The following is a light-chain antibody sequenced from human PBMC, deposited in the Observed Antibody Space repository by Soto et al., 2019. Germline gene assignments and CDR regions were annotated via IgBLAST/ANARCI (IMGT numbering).Light chain of an antibody. J-gene: IGKJ4*01. V-gene: IGKV3D-11*02. Sequence: TVLTQSPATQSLSPGERATLSCRASQSVDTYLAWYQQKSGRAPRLLIYDVSKRATGIPPRFSGSGAGTDFTLTISSLEPEDSATYYCQQRRSSLTPGGGTKV. CDR1: QSVDTY. CDR2: DVS. CDR3: QQRRSSLT.